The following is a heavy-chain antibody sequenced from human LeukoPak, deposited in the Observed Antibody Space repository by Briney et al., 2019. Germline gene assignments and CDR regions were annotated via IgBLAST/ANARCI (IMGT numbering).Heavy chain of an antibody. D-gene: IGHD3-22*01. CDR3: ARDERYDSSGYPFDY. V-gene: IGHV1-2*02. Sequence: RASVKVSCKASGYTFTGYFMHWVRQAPGQGLEWMGWINPNTGGTNFAQTFQGRVTMTRDTSISTAYMELSRLRSDDTAVYYCARDERYDSSGYPFDYWGQGTLVTVSS. J-gene: IGHJ4*02. CDR1: GYTFTGYF. CDR2: INPNTGGT.